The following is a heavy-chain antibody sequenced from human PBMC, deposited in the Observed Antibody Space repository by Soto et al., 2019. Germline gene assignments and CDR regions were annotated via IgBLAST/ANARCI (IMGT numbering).Heavy chain of an antibody. Sequence: GGSLRLSCAASGFSFTSYTMNWVRQAPGKGLEWVASISAGGRSIYYADSLKGRSTVSRDNAKSSLYLQMNSLRAEDTVVYYCPRSTPGNPFDIWGQGTMVTVSS. V-gene: IGHV3-21*01. CDR2: ISAGGRSI. CDR1: GFSFTSYT. D-gene: IGHD3-10*01. CDR3: PRSTPGNPFDI. J-gene: IGHJ3*02.